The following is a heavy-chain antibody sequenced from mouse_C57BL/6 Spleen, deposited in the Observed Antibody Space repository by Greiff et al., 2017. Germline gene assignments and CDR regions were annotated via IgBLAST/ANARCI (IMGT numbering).Heavy chain of an antibody. Sequence: QVQLKESGPELVKPGASVKLSCKASGYTFTSYDINWVKQRPGQGLEWIGWIYPRDGSTKYNEKFKGKATLTVDTSSSTAYMELHSLTSEDSAVYFCASANYGSSSYWYFGVWGTGTTVTVSS. CDR2: IYPRDGST. CDR1: GYTFTSYD. J-gene: IGHJ1*03. D-gene: IGHD1-1*01. V-gene: IGHV1-85*01. CDR3: ASANYGSSSYWYFGV.